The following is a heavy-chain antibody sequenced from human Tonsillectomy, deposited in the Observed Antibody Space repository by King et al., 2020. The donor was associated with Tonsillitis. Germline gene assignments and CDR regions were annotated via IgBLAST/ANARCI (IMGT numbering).Heavy chain of an antibody. CDR3: ERESIVGATYSYFQH. CDR2: IYYSGST. CDR1: GGSISSYY. J-gene: IGHJ1*01. V-gene: IGHV4-59*01. D-gene: IGHD1-26*01. Sequence: QLQESGPGLVKPSETLSLTCTASGGSISSYYWSWIRQPPGKGLEWIGYIYYSGSTNYNPSLKSRVTISVDTSKNQFSLKLSSVTAADTAVYYCERESIVGATYSYFQHWGQGTLVTVSS.